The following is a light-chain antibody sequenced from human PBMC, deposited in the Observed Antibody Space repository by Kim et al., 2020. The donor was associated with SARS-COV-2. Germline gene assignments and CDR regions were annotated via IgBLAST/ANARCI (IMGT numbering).Light chain of an antibody. CDR3: RVFDSSRDQYGV. J-gene: IGLJ2*01. Sequence: GTMYGGGVKSEGGSVIWYQGKQGQDAVLVSCCDMERPPGLPGRFSGSTSGNPGALTISRAEAGDEADYYCRVFDSSRDQYGVLGGGTQLTV. V-gene: IGLV3-21*04. CDR1: KSEGGS. CDR2: CDM.